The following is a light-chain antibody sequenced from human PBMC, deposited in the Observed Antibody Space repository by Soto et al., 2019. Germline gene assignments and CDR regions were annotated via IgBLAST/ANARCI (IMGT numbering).Light chain of an antibody. CDR3: QHRFNWPRT. J-gene: IGKJ1*01. V-gene: IGKV3-11*01. Sequence: EVVWTQSPATLSLSPGEGATLSCRASQSIDNYLAWYQQKPGQAPRLLIHDASNRATGIPARFSGSGSGTDFTLTISGLEPEDFAVYYCQHRFNWPRTFGQGTKVEIK. CDR1: QSIDNY. CDR2: DAS.